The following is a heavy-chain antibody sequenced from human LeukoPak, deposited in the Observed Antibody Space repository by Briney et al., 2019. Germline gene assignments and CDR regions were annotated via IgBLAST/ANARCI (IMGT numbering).Heavy chain of an antibody. CDR1: GFTFSSYE. CDR3: AKGAGRDYIWGTSGHRGILDD. D-gene: IGHD3-16*01. V-gene: IGHV3-30*02. CDR2: IRYDGSNK. Sequence: GGSLRLSCAASGFTFSSYEMNWVRQAPGKGLEWVAFIRYDGSNKYYADSVKGRFTISRDNSKNTLYLQMNSLRVEDTAVYYCAKGAGRDYIWGTSGHRGILDDWGRGTLVTVSS. J-gene: IGHJ4*02.